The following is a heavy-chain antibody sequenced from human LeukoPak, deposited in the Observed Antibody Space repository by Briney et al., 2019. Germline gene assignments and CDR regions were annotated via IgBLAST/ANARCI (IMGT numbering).Heavy chain of an antibody. D-gene: IGHD6-13*01. Sequence: GASVKVSCTASVGTFSSYAISWVRQAPGQGLEWRGGISPICCTANYAQKFQSRVTITTDESTSTAYMELSSLRSEDTAVYYCARAGQQLVGSFDYWGQGTLVTVSS. J-gene: IGHJ4*02. CDR2: ISPICCTA. CDR1: VGTFSSYA. V-gene: IGHV1-69*05. CDR3: ARAGQQLVGSFDY.